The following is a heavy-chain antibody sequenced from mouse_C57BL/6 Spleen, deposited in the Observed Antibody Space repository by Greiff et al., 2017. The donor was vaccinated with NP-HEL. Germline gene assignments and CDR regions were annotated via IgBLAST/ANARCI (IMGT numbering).Heavy chain of an antibody. V-gene: IGHV1-82*01. D-gene: IGHD1-1*01. Sequence: VQLQQSGPELVKPGASVKISCKASGYAFSSSWMNWVKQRPGKGLEWIGRIYPGDGDTNYNGKFKGKATLTADKSSSPAYMQLSSLTSEDSAVYFCAGSGVLGSPFAYWGQGTLVTVSA. CDR1: GYAFSSSW. CDR3: AGSGVLGSPFAY. J-gene: IGHJ3*01. CDR2: IYPGDGDT.